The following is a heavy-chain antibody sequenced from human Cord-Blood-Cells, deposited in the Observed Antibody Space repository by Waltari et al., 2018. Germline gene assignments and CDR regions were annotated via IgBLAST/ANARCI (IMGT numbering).Heavy chain of an antibody. CDR2: IIPIFGTA. Sequence: YAISWVRQAPGQGLEWMGGIIPIFGTANYAQKFQGRVTITADKSTSTAYMELSSLRSEDTAVYYCARRGVWAAYFDYWGQGTLVTVSS. CDR3: ARRGVWAAYFDY. V-gene: IGHV1-69*06. D-gene: IGHD3-16*01. CDR1: YA. J-gene: IGHJ4*02.